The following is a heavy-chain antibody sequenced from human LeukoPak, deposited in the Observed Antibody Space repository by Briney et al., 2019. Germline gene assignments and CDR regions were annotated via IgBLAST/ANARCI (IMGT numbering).Heavy chain of an antibody. Sequence: GGSLRLSCAASGFTFSIYTMNWVRQAPGKGLEWVSSISGSSSYIHYGDSPKGRFTISRDDAKNSLFLQIKSLRVEDTAVYYCVRGLSIAGYYLDYWGQGTLVTVSS. J-gene: IGHJ4*02. CDR2: ISGSSSYI. V-gene: IGHV3-21*01. D-gene: IGHD3-16*02. CDR1: GFTFSIYT. CDR3: VRGLSIAGYYLDY.